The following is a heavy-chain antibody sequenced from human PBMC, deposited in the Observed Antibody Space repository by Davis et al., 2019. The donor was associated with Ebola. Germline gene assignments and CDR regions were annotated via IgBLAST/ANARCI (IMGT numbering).Heavy chain of an antibody. CDR3: ARLRITMVRGLKDGYNWFDP. V-gene: IGHV1-18*04. D-gene: IGHD3-10*01. CDR2: ISGYNGHT. CDR1: GYTFTGHS. Sequence: AASVKVSCKASGYTFTGHSVGWARQVPGQGLEWMGWISGYNGHTNYAQKFQGRVTMTTDTSTGTAYMELRSLRSDDTAVFYCARLRITMVRGLKDGYNWFDPWGQGTLVTVSS. J-gene: IGHJ5*02.